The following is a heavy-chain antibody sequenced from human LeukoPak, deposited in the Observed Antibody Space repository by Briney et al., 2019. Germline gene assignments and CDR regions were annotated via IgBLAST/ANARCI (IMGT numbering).Heavy chain of an antibody. Sequence: DPSETLSLTCTVSGGSISSSSYYWGWIRQPPGKGLEWIGSIYYSGSTYYNPSLKSRVTISVDTSKNQFSLKLSSVTAADTAVYYRARFWSTNVEMATIGYWGQGTLVTVSS. CDR2: IYYSGST. J-gene: IGHJ4*02. CDR1: GGSISSSSYY. D-gene: IGHD5-24*01. V-gene: IGHV4-39*07. CDR3: ARFWSTNVEMATIGY.